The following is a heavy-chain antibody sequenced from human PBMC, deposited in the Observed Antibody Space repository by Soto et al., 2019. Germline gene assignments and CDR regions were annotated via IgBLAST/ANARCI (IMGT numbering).Heavy chain of an antibody. CDR2: IYYSGST. V-gene: IGHV4-59*01. J-gene: IGHJ6*02. CDR3: ASSKGSYYYGMDV. D-gene: IGHD4-4*01. Sequence: PSETLSLTCIVSGGSISSYYWSWIRQPPGRGLEWIGYIYYSGSTNYNPSLKSRVTISVDTSKNQFSLKLSSVTAADTAVYYCASSKGSYYYGMDVWGQGTTVTVSS. CDR1: GGSISSYY.